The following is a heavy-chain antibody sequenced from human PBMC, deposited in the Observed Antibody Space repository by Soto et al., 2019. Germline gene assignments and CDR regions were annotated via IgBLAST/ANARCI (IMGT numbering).Heavy chain of an antibody. CDR2: ISSSTSYV. CDR1: GFTFSRYG. V-gene: IGHV3-21*06. D-gene: IGHD3-3*02. J-gene: IGHJ5*01. Sequence: GGSLRLSGVASGFTFSRYGMKWLRQAPGKGLEWVASISSSTSYVYYADSVKGRFSTSRHNAKNILYLEMYALRTEDTAVYYCARDPSEGTLGNWFESWGQGTLVTVSS. CDR3: ARDPSEGTLGNWFES.